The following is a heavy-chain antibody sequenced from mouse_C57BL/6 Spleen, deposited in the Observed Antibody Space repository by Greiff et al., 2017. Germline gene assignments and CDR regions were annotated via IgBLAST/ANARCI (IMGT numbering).Heavy chain of an antibody. J-gene: IGHJ2*01. Sequence: VQLKQSGGGLVKPGGSLKLSCAASGFTFSDYGMHWVRQAPEKGLEWVAYISSGSSTIYYADTVKGRFTISRDNAKNTLFLQMTSLRSEDTAMXYCARPITTVVAFDYWGQGTTLTVSS. CDR1: GFTFSDYG. D-gene: IGHD1-1*01. CDR2: ISSGSSTI. V-gene: IGHV5-17*01. CDR3: ARPITTVVAFDY.